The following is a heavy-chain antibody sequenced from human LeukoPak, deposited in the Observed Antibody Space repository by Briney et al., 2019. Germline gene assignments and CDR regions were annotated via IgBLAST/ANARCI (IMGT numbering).Heavy chain of an antibody. CDR2: IWYDGSNK. Sequence: GRSLRLSCAASGFTFSSYGMHWVRQAPGKGLEWVAVIWYDGSNKYYADSVKGRFTISRDNSKNTLYLPMNSLRAEDTAVYYCARELRFLEWRTIDYWGQGTLVTVSS. J-gene: IGHJ4*02. CDR3: ARELRFLEWRTIDY. CDR1: GFTFSSYG. V-gene: IGHV3-33*01. D-gene: IGHD3-3*01.